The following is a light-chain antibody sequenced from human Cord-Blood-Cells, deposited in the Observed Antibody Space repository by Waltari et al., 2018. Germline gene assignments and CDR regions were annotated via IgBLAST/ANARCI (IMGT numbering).Light chain of an antibody. V-gene: IGKV2-28*01. CDR3: MQALQTPFT. CDR2: LGS. CDR1: QSLLHSNGYNY. J-gene: IGKJ3*01. Sequence: DIVMTQSPLSLPVTPGEPASISCRSSQSLLHSNGYNYLDWYLQKPGQSPQLLIYLGSNRSSGVPDRFSGSETGTDFTLKISRVEAEYVGVYYCMQALQTPFTFGPGTKVDIK.